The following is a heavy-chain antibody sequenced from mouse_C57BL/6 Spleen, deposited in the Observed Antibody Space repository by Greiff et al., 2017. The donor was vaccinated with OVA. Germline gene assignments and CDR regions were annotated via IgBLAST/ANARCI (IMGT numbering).Heavy chain of an antibody. J-gene: IGHJ2*01. D-gene: IGHD2-4*01. CDR3: ARSGYDYDVDYFDY. CDR1: GYAFTNYL. V-gene: IGHV1-54*01. CDR2: INPGSGGT. Sequence: QVQLKESGAELVRPGTSVKVSCKASGYAFTNYLIEWVKQRPGQGLEWIGVINPGSGGTNYNEKFKGKATLTADKSSSTAYMQLSSLTSEDSAVYFCARSGYDYDVDYFDYWGQGTTLTVSS.